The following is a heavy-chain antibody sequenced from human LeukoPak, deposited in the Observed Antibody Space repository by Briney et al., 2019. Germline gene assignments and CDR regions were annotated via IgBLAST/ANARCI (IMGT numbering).Heavy chain of an antibody. V-gene: IGHV4-59*08. CDR1: GGSSSSHY. D-gene: IGHD6-13*01. CDR2: THYSGST. CDR3: ARQASSSWPTYYFDY. Sequence: SETLSLTRTVPGGSSSSHYWSWIRQPPGKGLEWIGYTHYSGSTTYNPSLSSRVTISLDTSKSQSSLNLSSVTAADTAAYYCARQASSSWPTYYFDYWGQGTLVAVSS. J-gene: IGHJ4*02.